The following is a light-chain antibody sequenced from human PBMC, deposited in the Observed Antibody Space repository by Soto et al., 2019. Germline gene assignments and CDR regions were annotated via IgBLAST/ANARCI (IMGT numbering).Light chain of an antibody. V-gene: IGKV2-30*01. CDR2: WVS. CDR1: QGLVYEDGNTY. CDR3: LQGTHWPWT. J-gene: IGKJ1*01. Sequence: DVVMTQSPLSLPVTLGQPASISCRSSQGLVYEDGNTYLNWFQQRPGQSPRRLIYWVSNRDSGVPDRFSGSVSGSDFTLKISRVEAEDVGLYYCLQGTHWPWTFGQGTKVEIK.